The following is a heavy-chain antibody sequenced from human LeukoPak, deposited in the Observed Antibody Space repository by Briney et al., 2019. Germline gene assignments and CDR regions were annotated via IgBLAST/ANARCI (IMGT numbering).Heavy chain of an antibody. CDR2: IWYDGSNK. CDR1: GFTFSSYG. J-gene: IGHJ4*02. CDR3: AKDAATWSYYRWFYFDY. D-gene: IGHD1-26*01. Sequence: GRSLRLSCAASGFTFSSYGMHWVRQAPGKGLEWVAVIWYDGSNKYYADSVKGRFTISRDNSKNTLYLQMNSLRAEDTAVYYCAKDAATWSYYRWFYFDYWGQGTLVTVSS. V-gene: IGHV3-33*06.